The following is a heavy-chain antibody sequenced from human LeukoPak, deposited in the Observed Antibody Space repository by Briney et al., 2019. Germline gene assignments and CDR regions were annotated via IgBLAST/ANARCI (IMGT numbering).Heavy chain of an antibody. Sequence: ASVKVSCKASGGTFSSYAISWVRQASGQGLEWIGRIIPILGIANYAQKFQGRVTITADKSTSTAYMELSSLRSEDTAVYYCARDSSSSFSGYWGQGTLVTVSS. CDR1: GGTFSSYA. CDR3: ARDSSSSFSGY. V-gene: IGHV1-69*04. J-gene: IGHJ4*02. CDR2: IIPILGIA. D-gene: IGHD6-6*01.